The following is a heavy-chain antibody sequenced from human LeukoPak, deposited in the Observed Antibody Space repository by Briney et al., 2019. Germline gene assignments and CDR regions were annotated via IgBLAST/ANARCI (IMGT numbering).Heavy chain of an antibody. Sequence: PGGSLRLSCAASGFTVSSNYMSWVRQAPGKGLEWVSVIYSGGSTYYADSVKGRFTISRDNSKNTLYLQMNSLRAEDTAVYYCARGAVTTSYYYYYYGMDVWGQGTTVTVSS. V-gene: IGHV3-53*01. D-gene: IGHD4-17*01. CDR2: IYSGGST. CDR1: GFTVSSNY. CDR3: ARGAVTTSYYYYYYGMDV. J-gene: IGHJ6*02.